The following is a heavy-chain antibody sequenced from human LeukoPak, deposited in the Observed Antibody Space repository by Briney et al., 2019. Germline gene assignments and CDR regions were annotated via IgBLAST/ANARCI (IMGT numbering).Heavy chain of an antibody. CDR2: INHSGST. Sequence: PSETLSLTCAVYGGSFSGYYWSWIRQPPGKGLEWIGEINHSGSTNYNPSLKSRVTISVDTSKNQFSLKLSSVTAADTAVYYCARGLYYYDSSGYYYAFDPWGQGTLVTVSS. D-gene: IGHD3-22*01. CDR1: GGSFSGYY. V-gene: IGHV4-34*01. CDR3: ARGLYYYDSSGYYYAFDP. J-gene: IGHJ5*02.